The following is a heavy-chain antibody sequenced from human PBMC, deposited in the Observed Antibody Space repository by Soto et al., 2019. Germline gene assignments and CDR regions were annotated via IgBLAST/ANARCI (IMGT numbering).Heavy chain of an antibody. V-gene: IGHV1-69*12. J-gene: IGHJ4*02. CDR1: GGTFSRYA. Sequence: QVQLVQSGAEVKKPGSSVKVSCKASGGTFSRYAISWVRQAPGQGLEWMVGIIPIFGTANYAQKFQGRVTITADESTSTAYMELSSLRSEDTAVYYCARESRYCSGGSCYFLPGIDYWGQGTLVTVSS. D-gene: IGHD2-15*01. CDR3: ARESRYCSGGSCYFLPGIDY. CDR2: IIPIFGTA.